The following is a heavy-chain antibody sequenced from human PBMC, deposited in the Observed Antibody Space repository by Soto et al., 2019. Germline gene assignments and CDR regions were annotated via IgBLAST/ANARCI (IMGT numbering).Heavy chain of an antibody. J-gene: IGHJ6*02. V-gene: IGHV1-18*01. CDR1: GYTFTSYG. CDR2: ISAYNGNT. Sequence: QVQLVQSGAEVKKPGASVKVSCKASGYTFTSYGISWVQQAPGQGLEWMGWISAYNGNTNYAQKLQGRVTMTTDTSTSTAYMELRSLGSDDTTVYYCARVCSIYFYYYGMDVWCQGTTVTVSS. CDR3: ARVCSIYFYYYGMDV. D-gene: IGHD4-4*01.